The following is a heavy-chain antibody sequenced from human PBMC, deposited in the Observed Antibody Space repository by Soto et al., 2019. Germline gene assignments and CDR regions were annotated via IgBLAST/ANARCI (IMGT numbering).Heavy chain of an antibody. J-gene: IGHJ5*02. V-gene: IGHV3-23*01. CDR1: GFTFSNYA. Sequence: GGSLRLSCAASGFTFSNYAMSWVRQAPGKGLEWVSAISGSGGSTYYADSVKGRLTISRDNSKNTLYLQMNSLRAEDTAIYYCAKNSGYYSKGRPWGQGTLVTVSS. D-gene: IGHD3-22*01. CDR2: ISGSGGST. CDR3: AKNSGYYSKGRP.